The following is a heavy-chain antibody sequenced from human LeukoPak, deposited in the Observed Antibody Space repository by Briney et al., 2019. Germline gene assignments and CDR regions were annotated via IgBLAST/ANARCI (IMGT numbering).Heavy chain of an antibody. CDR1: GFTFDDYA. CDR2: ISWNSGSI. J-gene: IGHJ5*02. V-gene: IGHV3-9*01. Sequence: GGSLRLSCAASGFTFDDYAMHWVRQAPGKGLEWVSGISWNSGSIGYADSVKGRFTISRDNAKNSLYLQMNSLRAEDTALCYCAKDSEYSSSSWGQGTLVTVSS. D-gene: IGHD6-6*01. CDR3: AKDSEYSSSS.